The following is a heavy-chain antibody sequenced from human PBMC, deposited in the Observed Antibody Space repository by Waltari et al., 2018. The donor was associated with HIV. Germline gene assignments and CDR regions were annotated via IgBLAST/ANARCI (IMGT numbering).Heavy chain of an antibody. Sequence: EVQLVESGGGLVQPGGSLRLSCAASGFTFSSYEMNWVRQAQGKGLEWVSYISSSGSTIYYADSVKERFTISRDNAKNSLYLQMNSLRAEDTAVYYCARGGRMVRGVLGDYWGQGTLVTVSS. CDR1: GFTFSSYE. J-gene: IGHJ4*02. D-gene: IGHD3-10*01. CDR2: ISSSGSTI. CDR3: ARGGRMVRGVLGDY. V-gene: IGHV3-48*03.